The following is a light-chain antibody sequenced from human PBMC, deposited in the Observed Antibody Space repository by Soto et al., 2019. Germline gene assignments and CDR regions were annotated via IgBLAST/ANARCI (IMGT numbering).Light chain of an antibody. CDR2: DAS. CDR3: QQYNSYPLT. Sequence: EIVMTQSPATLSVSPGERATLSCRASQSVSSNLAWYQQKPGQAPRLLIYDASNRATGIPARFSGSGSGTDFTLTISSLQPEDFATYYCQQYNSYPLTFGGGTKVDIK. CDR1: QSVSSN. V-gene: IGKV3D-15*01. J-gene: IGKJ4*01.